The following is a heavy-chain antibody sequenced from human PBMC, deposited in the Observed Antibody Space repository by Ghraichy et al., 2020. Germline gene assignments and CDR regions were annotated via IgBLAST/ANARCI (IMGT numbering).Heavy chain of an antibody. D-gene: IGHD2-21*01. Sequence: SQTLSLTCTVSGGSISSYYWSWIRQPPGKGLEWIGYIYYSGSTNYNPSLKSRVTISVDTSKNQFSLKLSSVTAADTAVYYCARVRARGDSDYWGQGTLVTVSS. CDR3: ARVRARGDSDY. V-gene: IGHV4-59*08. CDR1: GGSISSYY. J-gene: IGHJ4*02. CDR2: IYYSGST.